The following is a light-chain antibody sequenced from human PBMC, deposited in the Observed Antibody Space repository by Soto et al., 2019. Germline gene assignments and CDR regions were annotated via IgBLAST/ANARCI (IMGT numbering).Light chain of an antibody. CDR2: GVS. CDR3: QQYDNWPSLT. CDR1: QGFSNS. Sequence: ETVMTQSPATLSVSPGERATLSCRASQGFSNSLAWYQQKPGQAPRLLIYGVSTRATGIPARFSGSGSGTEFTLTISSLQSEDFAVYYCQQYDNWPSLTFGGGTKVEIK. V-gene: IGKV3-15*01. J-gene: IGKJ4*01.